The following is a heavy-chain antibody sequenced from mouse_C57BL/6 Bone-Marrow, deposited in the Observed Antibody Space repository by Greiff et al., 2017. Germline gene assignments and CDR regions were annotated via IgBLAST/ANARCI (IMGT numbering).Heavy chain of an antibody. J-gene: IGHJ4*01. CDR3: ARQGYGNFYYAMDY. V-gene: IGHV5-12*01. CDR1: GFTFSDYY. D-gene: IGHD2-10*02. Sequence: EVKLEESGGGLVQPGGSLKLSCAASGFTFSDYYMYWVRQTPEKRLEWVAYISNGGGSTYYPDTVKGRFTISRDNAKNTLYLQMSRLKSEDTAMYYCARQGYGNFYYAMDYWGQGTSVTVSS. CDR2: ISNGGGST.